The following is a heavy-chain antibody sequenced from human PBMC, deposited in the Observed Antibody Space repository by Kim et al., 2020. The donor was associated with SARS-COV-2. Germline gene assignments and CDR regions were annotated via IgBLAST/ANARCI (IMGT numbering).Heavy chain of an antibody. J-gene: IGHJ4*02. CDR1: GGTFSSYA. D-gene: IGHD5-18*01. CDR2: IIPIFGTA. CDR3: AREDGYSYAASF. Sequence: SVKVSCKASGGTFSSYAISWVRQAPGQGLEWMGGIIPIFGTANYAQKFQGRVTITADESTSTAYMELSSLRSEDTAVYYCAREDGYSYAASFWGQGTLVTVSS. V-gene: IGHV1-69*13.